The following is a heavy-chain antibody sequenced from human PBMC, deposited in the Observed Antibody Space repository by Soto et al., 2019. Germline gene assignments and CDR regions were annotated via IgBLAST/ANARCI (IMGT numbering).Heavy chain of an antibody. CDR2: MNPNSGNT. CDR3: ASMYSSSSGWFDP. J-gene: IGHJ5*02. D-gene: IGHD6-6*01. CDR1: GYTFTSYD. V-gene: IGHV1-8*01. Sequence: QVPLVQSGAEVKKPGASVKVSCKASGYTFTSYDINWVRQATGQGLEWMGWMNPNSGNTGYAQKFQGRVTMTRNTSRSTAYMELSSLRSEDTAVYYCASMYSSSSGWFDPWGQGTLVTVSS.